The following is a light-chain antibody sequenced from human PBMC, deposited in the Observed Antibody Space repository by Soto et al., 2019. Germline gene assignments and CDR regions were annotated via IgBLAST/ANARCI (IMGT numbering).Light chain of an antibody. V-gene: IGKV3-11*01. J-gene: IGKJ4*01. Sequence: EIVFTHSPATLSLSPVERATLSFMASQSISSYLAWYQQKPGQAPRLLIYDASNRATGIPARFSGSGSGTDFTLTISSLEPEDSAVYYCQQSSNWPPLNFGGGTKVDIK. CDR1: QSISSY. CDR2: DAS. CDR3: QQSSNWPPLN.